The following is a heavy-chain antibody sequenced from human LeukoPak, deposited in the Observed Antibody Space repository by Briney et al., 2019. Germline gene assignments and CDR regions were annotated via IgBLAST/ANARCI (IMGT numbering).Heavy chain of an antibody. V-gene: IGHV3-11*03. Sequence: PGGSLRLSCVASGFTFSDYYMSWIRQAPGKGLEWVSYISFSSSYTNYADSVKGRFTISRDNAKNSLYLQMTSLRVEDTAIYYCARWNYVSGGWALDCWGQGTLVTVSS. CDR3: ARWNYVSGGWALDC. CDR1: GFTFSDYY. J-gene: IGHJ4*02. CDR2: ISFSSSYT. D-gene: IGHD3-10*01.